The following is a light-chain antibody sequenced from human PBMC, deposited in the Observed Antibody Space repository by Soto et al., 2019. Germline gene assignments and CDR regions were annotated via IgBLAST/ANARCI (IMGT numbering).Light chain of an antibody. J-gene: IGKJ5*01. CDR1: QSISYY. CDR3: QQLNSYLIT. Sequence: DIQMTQSPSTLSASVGDRVTITCRASQSISYYLAWYQQKPGKAPKLLIYAASTLHTGVPSRFSGSGSGTEFTLTISSLQPEDFATYYCQQLNSYLITFGQGTRLEIK. CDR2: AAS. V-gene: IGKV1-9*01.